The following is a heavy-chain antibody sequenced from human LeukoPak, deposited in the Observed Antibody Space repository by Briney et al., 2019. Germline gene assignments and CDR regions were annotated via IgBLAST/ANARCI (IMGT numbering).Heavy chain of an antibody. CDR3: TRSVYI. D-gene: IGHD5/OR15-5a*01. CDR1: GGSISSDSYY. J-gene: IGHJ3*02. CDR2: IYASGTT. V-gene: IGHV4-61*02. Sequence: SETLSLTCTVSGGSISSDSYYWSWIRQPAGKGLEWIGRIYASGTTDYNPSLKSRVTISVDTSKNQFPLKLSSVTAADTAVYYCTRSVYIWGQGTMVTVSS.